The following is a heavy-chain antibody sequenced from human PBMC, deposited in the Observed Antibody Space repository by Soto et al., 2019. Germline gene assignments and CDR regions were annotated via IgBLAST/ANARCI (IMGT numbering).Heavy chain of an antibody. CDR3: ARFYSSGWLTYYYYMDV. Sequence: ASVKVSCKASGYTFTSYDINWVRQATGQGLEWMGWMNPNSGNTGYAQKFQGRVTMTRNTSISTAYMELSSLRSEDTAVYYCARFYSSGWLTYYYYMDVWGKGTTVTVSS. CDR1: GYTFTSYD. V-gene: IGHV1-8*01. CDR2: MNPNSGNT. J-gene: IGHJ6*03. D-gene: IGHD6-19*01.